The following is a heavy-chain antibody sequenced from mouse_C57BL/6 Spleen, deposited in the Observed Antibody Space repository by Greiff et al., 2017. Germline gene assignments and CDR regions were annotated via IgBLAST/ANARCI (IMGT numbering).Heavy chain of an antibody. CDR3: ARSDSDYAWFAY. V-gene: IGHV1-19*01. CDR2: INPYNGGT. J-gene: IGHJ3*01. Sequence: VQLKQSGPVLVKPGASVKMSCKASGYTFTDYYMNWVKQSHGKSLEWIGVINPYNGGTSYNQKFKGKATLTVDKSSSTAYMELNSLTSEDSAVYYCARSDSDYAWFAYWGQGTLVTVSA. CDR1: GYTFTDYY. D-gene: IGHD2-4*01.